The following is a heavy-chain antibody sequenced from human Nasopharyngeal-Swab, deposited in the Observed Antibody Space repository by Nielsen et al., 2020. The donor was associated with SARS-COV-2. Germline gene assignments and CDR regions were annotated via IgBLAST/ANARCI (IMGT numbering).Heavy chain of an antibody. CDR2: ITPFNGNA. CDR3: ASGQCINGVCNPTDGLDV. V-gene: IGHV1-45*02. D-gene: IGHD2-8*01. Sequence: KVSCRASGFSITYRFLHWMRQAPGQALEWMGWITPFNGNAKYAQKFQGRVSITRDGSRTTASLELSSLRPDDTAMYFCASGQCINGVCNPTDGLDVWGQGTSVTVS. J-gene: IGHJ6*02. CDR1: GFSITYRF.